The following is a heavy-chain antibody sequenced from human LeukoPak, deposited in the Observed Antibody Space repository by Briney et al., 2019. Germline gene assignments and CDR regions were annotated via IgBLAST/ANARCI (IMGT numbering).Heavy chain of an antibody. V-gene: IGHV4-31*03. CDR2: IYDSGSS. CDR3: ARGEMATTYYFDY. J-gene: IGHJ4*02. CDR1: GGSISSGGYY. Sequence: PSETLSLTCTVSGGSISSGGYYWSWLRQHPGKGLEWIGYIYDSGSSYYNPSLKSRVTISVDTSKNQFSLKLTSVTAADTAVYYCARGEMATTYYFDYWGQGTLVTVSS. D-gene: IGHD5-24*01.